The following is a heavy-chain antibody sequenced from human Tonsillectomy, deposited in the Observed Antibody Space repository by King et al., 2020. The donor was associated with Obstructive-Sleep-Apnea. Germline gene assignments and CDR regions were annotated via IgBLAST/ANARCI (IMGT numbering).Heavy chain of an antibody. CDR3: ARRGVRKAQWLANEY. CDR1: GFTFSDYY. D-gene: IGHD6-19*01. V-gene: IGHV3-11*06. CDR2: ISTGSSYT. Sequence: VQLVESGGGLVKPGGSLRLSCAASGFTFSDYYMSWIRQAPGKGLEWVSYISTGSSYTNYADSVKGRITISRDNAKNSLYLQMNSLSVEGTAVYYCARRGVRKAQWLANEYGGQGTLVTVP. J-gene: IGHJ4*02.